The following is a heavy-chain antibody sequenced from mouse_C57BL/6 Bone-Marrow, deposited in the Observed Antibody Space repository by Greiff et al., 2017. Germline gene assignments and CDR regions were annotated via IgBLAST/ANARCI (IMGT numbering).Heavy chain of an antibody. CDR2: GQCLGGIG. V-gene: IGHV1-87*01. CDR3: SEDSAVYYCACPLSDCYSFAY. D-gene: IGHD2-3*01. CDR1: YTFS. J-gene: IGHJ3*01. Sequence: QVQLQQSGPELARPWASVKISCQAFYTFSRRVHFAIRVPNYWMHWVKQRPGQCLGGIGAIYPGNGDPCYNQKFKGKATLTADTSSRTAYMQLSSLTSEDSAVYYCACPLSDCYSFAYWGQGTLVTVSA.